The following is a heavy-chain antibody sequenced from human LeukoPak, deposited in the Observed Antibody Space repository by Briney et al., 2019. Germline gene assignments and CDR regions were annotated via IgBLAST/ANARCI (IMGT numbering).Heavy chain of an antibody. CDR3: AKDLAAAAGNWFDP. CDR2: ISGSGGST. D-gene: IGHD6-13*01. J-gene: IGHJ5*02. CDR1: GLTFSSYA. V-gene: IGHV3-23*01. Sequence: GGSLRLSCAASGLTFSSYAMSWVRQTPGKGLEWVSAISGSGGSTYYADSVKGRFTISRDNSKNTLYLQMNNLRAEDTAVYYCAKDLAAAAGNWFDPWGQGTLVTVSS.